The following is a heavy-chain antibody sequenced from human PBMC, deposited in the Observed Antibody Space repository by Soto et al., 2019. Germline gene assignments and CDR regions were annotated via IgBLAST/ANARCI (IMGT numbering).Heavy chain of an antibody. V-gene: IGHV1-69*12. CDR1: GGTFSSYA. CDR3: ARTGIQLLAYYGMDV. Sequence: QVQLVQSGAEVKKPGSSVKVSCKASGGTFSSYAISWVRQAPGQGLEWMGGIIPIFGTANYAQKFQGSVTITADESTSPAYMKLSNLRAEDTAVYYCARTGIQLLAYYGMDVWGQGPTVTVAS. CDR2: IIPIFGTA. J-gene: IGHJ6*02. D-gene: IGHD5-18*01.